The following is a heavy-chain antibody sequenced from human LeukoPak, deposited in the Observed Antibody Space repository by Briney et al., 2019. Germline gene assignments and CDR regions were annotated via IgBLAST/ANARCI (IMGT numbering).Heavy chain of an antibody. J-gene: IGHJ4*02. V-gene: IGHV1-24*01. CDR3: ATDWSVVTMVRGVIY. Sequence: ASVKVSCMVSGYTLTELSMHWVRQAPGKGLEWMGGFDPEDGETIYAQKFQGRVTMTEDTSTDTAYMELSSLRSEDTAVYYCATDWSVVTMVRGVIYWGQGTLVTVSS. D-gene: IGHD3-10*01. CDR1: GYTLTELS. CDR2: FDPEDGET.